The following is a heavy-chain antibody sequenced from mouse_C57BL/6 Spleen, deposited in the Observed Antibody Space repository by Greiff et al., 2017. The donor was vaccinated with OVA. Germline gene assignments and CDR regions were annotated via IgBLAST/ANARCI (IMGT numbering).Heavy chain of an antibody. Sequence: DVQLVESGGGLVKPGGSLKLSCAASGFTFSDYGMHWVRQAPEKGLEWVAYISRGSSTIYYADTVKGRFTISRDNAKNTLFLQMTSLRSEDTAMYYCARWGSHWYFDVWGTGTTVTVSS. CDR2: ISRGSSTI. J-gene: IGHJ1*03. CDR1: GFTFSDYG. V-gene: IGHV5-17*01. CDR3: ARWGSHWYFDV.